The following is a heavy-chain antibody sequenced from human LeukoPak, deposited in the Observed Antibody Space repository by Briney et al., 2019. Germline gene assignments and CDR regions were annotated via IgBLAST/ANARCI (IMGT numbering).Heavy chain of an antibody. CDR1: GYTFTDYF. J-gene: IGHJ4*02. D-gene: IGHD1-1*01. CDR2: INPNSGGT. V-gene: IGHV1-2*02. CDR3: ARDLSTSPHWELDY. Sequence: ASVKVSCKASGYTFTDYFTHWVRQAPGQGLEWMGWINPNSGGTKYAQQFQGRVTPTRDTSIATAYMELSTLRSDDTAVYYCARDLSTSPHWELDYWGQGTLVTVSS.